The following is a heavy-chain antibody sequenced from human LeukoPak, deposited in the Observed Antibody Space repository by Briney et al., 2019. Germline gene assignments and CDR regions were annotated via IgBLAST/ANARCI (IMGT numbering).Heavy chain of an antibody. J-gene: IGHJ4*02. CDR3: ARLRRTYYYGSGSYGPFDY. V-gene: IGHV4-34*01. Sequence: PSETLSLTCAVYGGSFSGYYWSWIRQPPGKGLEWIGEISHSGSTNYNPSLKSRVTISVDTSKNQFSLKLSSVTAADTAVYYCARLRRTYYYGSGSYGPFDYWGQGTLVTVSS. CDR2: ISHSGST. CDR1: GGSFSGYY. D-gene: IGHD3-10*01.